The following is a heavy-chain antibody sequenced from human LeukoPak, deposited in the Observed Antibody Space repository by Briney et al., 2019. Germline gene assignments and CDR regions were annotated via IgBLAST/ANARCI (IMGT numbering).Heavy chain of an antibody. D-gene: IGHD3-10*01. CDR2: ITSSGTYI. V-gene: IGHV3-21*01. CDR3: ATLPHITMVRGVIIGYYYYMDV. Sequence: GGSLRLSCAASGFTFSNYNMNWVRQAPGKAMEWVSSITSSGTYIFYADSVKGRFTISRDNAKNSLYLQMDSLGPEDTAVYYCATLPHITMVRGVIIGYYYYMDVWGKGTTVTVSS. CDR1: GFTFSNYN. J-gene: IGHJ6*03.